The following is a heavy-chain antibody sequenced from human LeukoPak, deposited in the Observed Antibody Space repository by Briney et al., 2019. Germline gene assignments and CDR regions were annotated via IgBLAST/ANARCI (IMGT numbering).Heavy chain of an antibody. D-gene: IGHD1-1*01. CDR1: GGSISSGDYY. CDR2: IYYSGST. Sequence: SETLSLTCTVSGGSISSGDYYWSWIRQPPGKGLEWIGYIYYSGSTYYNPSLKSRVTISVDTSKNQFSLKLSSVTAADTAVYYCARATRPRGYYFDYWGQGTLATVSS. CDR3: ARATRPRGYYFDY. J-gene: IGHJ4*02. V-gene: IGHV4-30-4*08.